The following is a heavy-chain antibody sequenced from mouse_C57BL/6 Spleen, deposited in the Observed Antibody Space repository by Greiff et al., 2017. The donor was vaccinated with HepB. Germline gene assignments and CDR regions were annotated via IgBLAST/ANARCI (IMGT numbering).Heavy chain of an antibody. D-gene: IGHD1-1*01. Sequence: VQLQQSGAELVRPGASVTLSCKASGYTFTDYEMHWVKQTPVHGLEWIGAIDPETGGTAYNQKFKGKAILTADKSSSTAYMELRSLTSEDSAVYYCTFYYSPLWYFDVWGTGTTVTVSS. CDR1: GYTFTDYE. V-gene: IGHV1-15*01. CDR3: TFYYSPLWYFDV. J-gene: IGHJ1*03. CDR2: IDPETGGT.